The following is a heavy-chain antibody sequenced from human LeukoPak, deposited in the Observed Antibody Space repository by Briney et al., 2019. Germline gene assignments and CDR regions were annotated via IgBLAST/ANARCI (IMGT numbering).Heavy chain of an antibody. Sequence: GASVKVSCKASGYTFTSHGISWVRQVPGQGLEWMGWISTYNGDTIYAQNFQGRVTMTTDTSTSTAYMELRSLRSEDTAVYYCATEPIAAAAKGNAFDIWGQGTMVTVSS. CDR3: ATEPIAAAAKGNAFDI. CDR1: GYTFTSHG. CDR2: ISTYNGDT. V-gene: IGHV1-18*01. D-gene: IGHD6-13*01. J-gene: IGHJ3*02.